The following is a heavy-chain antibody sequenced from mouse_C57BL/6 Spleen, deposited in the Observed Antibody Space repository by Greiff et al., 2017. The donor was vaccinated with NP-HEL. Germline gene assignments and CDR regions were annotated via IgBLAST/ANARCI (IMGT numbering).Heavy chain of an antibody. CDR3: ARHGAYGNLPYYAMDY. J-gene: IGHJ4*01. CDR2: INSDGGST. D-gene: IGHD2-10*02. V-gene: IGHV5-2*01. Sequence: EVQLVESGGGLVQPGESLKLSCESNEYEFPSHDMSWVRKTPEKRLELVAAINSDGGSTYYPDTMERRFIISRDNTKKTLYLQMSSRRSEDTALYYCARHGAYGNLPYYAMDYWGQGTSVTVSS. CDR1: EYEFPSHD.